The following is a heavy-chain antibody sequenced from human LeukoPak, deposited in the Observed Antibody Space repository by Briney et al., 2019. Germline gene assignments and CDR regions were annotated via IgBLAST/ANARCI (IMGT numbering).Heavy chain of an antibody. CDR3: AKDKGSSSWYYFDY. Sequence: GGSLRLSCAASGFTFDDYSMHWVRQAPGKGLEWVAGISWNSGSIGYADSVKGRFTISRDNAKNSLYLQMNSLRAEDTALYYCAKDKGSSSWYYFDYWGQGTLVTVSS. J-gene: IGHJ4*02. V-gene: IGHV3-9*01. CDR1: GFTFDDYS. CDR2: ISWNSGSI. D-gene: IGHD6-13*01.